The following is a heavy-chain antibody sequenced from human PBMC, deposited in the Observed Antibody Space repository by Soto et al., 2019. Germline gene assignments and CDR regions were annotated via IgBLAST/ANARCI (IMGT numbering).Heavy chain of an antibody. D-gene: IGHD2-2*01. CDR1: GGSISSGGYY. CDR2: IYYSGST. Sequence: KPSETLSLTCTVSGGSISSGGYYWSWIRQHPGKGLEWIGYIYYSGSTYYNPSLKSRVTISVDTSKNQFSLKLSSVTAADTAVYYCARAHQLLSILPTAKLNWFDPWGQGTLVTVSS. V-gene: IGHV4-31*03. J-gene: IGHJ5*02. CDR3: ARAHQLLSILPTAKLNWFDP.